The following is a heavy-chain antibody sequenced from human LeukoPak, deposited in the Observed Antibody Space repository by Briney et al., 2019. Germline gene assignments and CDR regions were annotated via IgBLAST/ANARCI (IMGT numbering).Heavy chain of an antibody. V-gene: IGHV3-48*04. D-gene: IGHD3-22*01. CDR3: AKDRYYDNTGDHYESEY. CDR1: GITVSTNY. J-gene: IGHJ4*02. CDR2: ISSSSSTI. Sequence: GGSLRLTCAASGITVSTNYMNWVRQAPGKGLEWVSYISSSSSTIYYADSVKGRFTISRDNAKNSLYLQMNSLRAEDTAVYYCAKDRYYDNTGDHYESEYWGQGTLVTVSS.